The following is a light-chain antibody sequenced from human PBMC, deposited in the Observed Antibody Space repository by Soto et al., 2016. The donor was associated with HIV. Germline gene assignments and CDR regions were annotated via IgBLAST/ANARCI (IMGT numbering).Light chain of an antibody. CDR1: QAIRSD. CDR3: QQYNSYLYT. Sequence: IQMTQSPSSLSASIGDRVAITCRASQAIRSDLAWYQQKPGKAPKLLIYKASSLESGVPSRFSGSGSGTEFTLTISSLQPDDFATYYCQQYNSYLYTFGQGTKLEIK. CDR2: KAS. J-gene: IGKJ2*01. V-gene: IGKV1-5*03.